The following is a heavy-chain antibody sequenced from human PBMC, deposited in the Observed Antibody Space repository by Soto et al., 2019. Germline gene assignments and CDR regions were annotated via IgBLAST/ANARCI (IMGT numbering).Heavy chain of an antibody. CDR2: ISPKSTYT. D-gene: IGHD2-21*01. J-gene: IGHJ4*02. V-gene: IGHV3-11*06. Sequence: QVHLVDSGGGLVKPGGSLRLSCATSGFPVSDYYMSWIRQAPGKGLEWLSHISPKSTYTNYADSVKGRFTISRDNTKSSLFLQMNSLGVEDTAVYYCARGGGGGLFEHWGQGVLVTVSS. CDR3: ARGGGGGLFEH. CDR1: GFPVSDYY.